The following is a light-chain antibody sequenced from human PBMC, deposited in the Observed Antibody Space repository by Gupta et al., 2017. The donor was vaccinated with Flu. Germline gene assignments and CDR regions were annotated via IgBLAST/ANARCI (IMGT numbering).Light chain of an antibody. CDR2: DVS. CDR1: SSDVGGYNY. J-gene: IGLJ1*01. V-gene: IGLV2-11*01. CDR3: CSYAGSFYV. Sequence: QSVTTSCTGTSSDVGGYNYVSCYQQHPGNAPSLMIYDVSNRPSEVPDRFSGSKSGTTASLTIAGLQAEDEDDFYCCSYAGSFYVFGTGTKVTVL.